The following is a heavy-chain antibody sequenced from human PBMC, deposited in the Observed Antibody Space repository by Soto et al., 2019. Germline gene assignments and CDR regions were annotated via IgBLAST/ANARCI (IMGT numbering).Heavy chain of an antibody. CDR1: GFSFSSSG. CDR2: IKKDGSEK. Sequence: RLSCAASGFSFSSSGMHWVRQAPVRGLEWVASIKKDGSEKYYMDSLKGRFTISRDNALNSLYLQMNSLRAEDTAVYFCVTGYHSDYWGQGTLVTVSS. CDR3: VTGYHSDY. J-gene: IGHJ4*02. D-gene: IGHD5-18*01. V-gene: IGHV3-7*03.